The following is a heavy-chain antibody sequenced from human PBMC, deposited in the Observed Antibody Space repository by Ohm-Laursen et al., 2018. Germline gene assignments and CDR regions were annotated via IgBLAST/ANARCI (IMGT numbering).Heavy chain of an antibody. J-gene: IGHJ4*02. CDR1: GFTFTNYA. Sequence: SPRLSCAASGFTFTNYAMNWVRQAPGKGLEWVSTISDSGGRTFYADSVKGRFTISRDNSKNTLYLQMNSLRAEDTAIYYCAKDGNRYFYDTSGSYDSWGQGTLVTVSS. CDR3: AKDGNRYFYDTSGSYDS. CDR2: ISDSGGRT. D-gene: IGHD3-22*01. V-gene: IGHV3-23*01.